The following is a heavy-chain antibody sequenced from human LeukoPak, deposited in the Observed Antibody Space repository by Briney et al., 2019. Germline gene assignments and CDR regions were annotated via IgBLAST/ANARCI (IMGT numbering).Heavy chain of an antibody. CDR2: ISGGDGTT. CDR1: GFTFTNYA. D-gene: IGHD6-6*01. CDR3: AKAGSLDIAARQNY. Sequence: GGSLRLSCAASGFTFTNYAMNWVRQAPGKGLEWVSGISGGDGTTFYADSVRGRFTISRDNSKNTLYLQMNSLRAEDTAVYYCAKAGSLDIAARQNYWGQGTLVTVSS. V-gene: IGHV3-23*01. J-gene: IGHJ4*02.